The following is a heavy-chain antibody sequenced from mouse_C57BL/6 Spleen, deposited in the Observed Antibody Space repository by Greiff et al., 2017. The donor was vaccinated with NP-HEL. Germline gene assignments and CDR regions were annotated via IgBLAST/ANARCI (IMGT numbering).Heavy chain of an antibody. J-gene: IGHJ4*01. CDR2: IYPGNSGT. V-gene: IGHV1-5*01. CDR3: TSQLGPDYYAMDY. Sequence: VQLKQSGTVLARPGASVKMSCKTSGYTFTSYWMHWVKQRPGQGLEWIGAIYPGNSGTSYNQKFKGKAKLTAVTSASTAYMELSSLTNEDSAVYYCTSQLGPDYYAMDYWGQGTSVTVSS. D-gene: IGHD4-1*02. CDR1: GYTFTSYW.